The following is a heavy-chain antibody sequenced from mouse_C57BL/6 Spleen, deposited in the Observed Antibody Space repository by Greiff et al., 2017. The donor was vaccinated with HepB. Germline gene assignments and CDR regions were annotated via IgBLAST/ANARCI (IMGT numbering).Heavy chain of an antibody. CDR3: ARGRYYGSSYDFDY. V-gene: IGHV1-64*01. J-gene: IGHJ2*01. CDR1: GYTFTSYW. CDR2: IHPNSGST. Sequence: QVQLQQPGAELVKPGASVKLSCKASGYTFTSYWMHWVKQRPGQGLEWIGMIHPNSGSTNYNEKFKSKATLTVDKSSSTAYMQLSSLTSEDSAVYYCARGRYYGSSYDFDYWGQGTTLTVSS. D-gene: IGHD1-1*01.